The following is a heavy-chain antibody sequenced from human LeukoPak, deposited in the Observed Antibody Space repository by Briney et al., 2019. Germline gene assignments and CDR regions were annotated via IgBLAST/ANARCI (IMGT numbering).Heavy chain of an antibody. CDR1: GYTFTGFY. V-gene: IGHV1-2*02. CDR2: INLNSGGT. D-gene: IGHD6-19*01. Sequence: ASVKVSCKASGYTFTGFYIHWVRQAPGQGLEWMGWINLNSGGTDYAQRFQGRIIMTRDTSITTADMELSSLTSDDTAIYYCASRPDTSSVTLFDYWGQGALVTVSS. CDR3: ASRPDTSSVTLFDY. J-gene: IGHJ4*02.